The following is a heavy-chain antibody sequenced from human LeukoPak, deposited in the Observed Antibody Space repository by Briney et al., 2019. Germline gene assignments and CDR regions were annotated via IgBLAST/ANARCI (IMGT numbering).Heavy chain of an antibody. CDR3: ARLFMVRGVLNPDY. CDR1: GCTFSSYS. Sequence: GGSLRLSCAASGCTFSSYSMNWVRQAPGKGLEWVSSISSSSNSIYYADSVKGRFTISRDNAKNSLYLQMNSLRAEDTAVYYCARLFMVRGVLNPDYWGQGTLVTVSS. D-gene: IGHD3-10*01. V-gene: IGHV3-21*01. CDR2: ISSSSNSI. J-gene: IGHJ4*02.